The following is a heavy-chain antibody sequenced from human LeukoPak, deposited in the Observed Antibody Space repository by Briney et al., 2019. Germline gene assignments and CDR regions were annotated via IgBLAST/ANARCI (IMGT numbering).Heavy chain of an antibody. CDR2: INPNSGGT. CDR3: ASSVISGSLGVDY. V-gene: IGHV1-2*02. J-gene: IGHJ4*02. Sequence: GASVKVSCKASGYSFTAYYMHWVRQAPGQGLEWMGWINPNSGGTNYARKFRGRVTMTRDTSISTGYMELRRLRSDDTAVYYCASSVISGSLGVDYWGQGTLVTVSS. CDR1: GYSFTAYY. D-gene: IGHD5-12*01.